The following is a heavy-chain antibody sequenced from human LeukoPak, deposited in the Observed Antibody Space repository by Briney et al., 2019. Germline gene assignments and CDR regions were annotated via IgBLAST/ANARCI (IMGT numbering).Heavy chain of an antibody. CDR3: AKAEWELLGIH. Sequence: GGSLRLSCAASGFTFSSYAMSWVRQAPGKGLEWVSAISGSGGSTYYADSVKGRFTISRDNSKNTLYLQMNSPRAEDTAVYYCAKAEWELLGIHWGQGTLVTVSS. V-gene: IGHV3-23*01. CDR2: ISGSGGST. J-gene: IGHJ4*02. CDR1: GFTFSSYA. D-gene: IGHD1-26*01.